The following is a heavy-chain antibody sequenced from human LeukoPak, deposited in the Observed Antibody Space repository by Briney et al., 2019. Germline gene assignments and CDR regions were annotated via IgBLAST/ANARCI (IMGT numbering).Heavy chain of an antibody. CDR1: GGSFSGYY. J-gene: IGHJ4*02. Sequence: SETLSLTCAVYGGSFSGYYWGWIRQPPGKGLEWIGEINHSGSTNYNPSLKSRVTISVDTSKNQFSLKLSSVTAADTAVYYCARNTKHYYDSSGYPGWGQGTLVTVSS. V-gene: IGHV4-34*01. CDR2: INHSGST. CDR3: ARNTKHYYDSSGYPG. D-gene: IGHD3-22*01.